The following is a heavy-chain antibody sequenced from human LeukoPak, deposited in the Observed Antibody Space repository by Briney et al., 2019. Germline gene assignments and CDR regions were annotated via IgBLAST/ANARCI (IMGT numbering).Heavy chain of an antibody. CDR3: ARDKAHSYGRYFDP. CDR2: ISNGRT. J-gene: IGHJ5*02. V-gene: IGHV4-59*01. Sequence: SETLSLTCSVSGGSISTYYWNWIRQTPGKGLEWIGHISNGRTDYNPSLKSRVTISVDTSKNQFSLKSTSVTAADTAVYYCARDKAHSYGRYFDPWGQGALVIVSS. D-gene: IGHD5-18*01. CDR1: GGSISTYY.